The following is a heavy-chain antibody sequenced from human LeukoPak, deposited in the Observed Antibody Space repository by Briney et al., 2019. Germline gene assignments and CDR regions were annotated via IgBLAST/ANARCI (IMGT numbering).Heavy chain of an antibody. Sequence: GGSLRLSCAAPGITLGNNWMHTVRQGPGKGLVWISRINSDGGGAIYADSVKGRFTVSRDNAKSTLYLQMNSLRAEDTAVYYCARDVPHNWFDTWGQGTLVTVSS. CDR1: GITLGNNW. J-gene: IGHJ5*02. V-gene: IGHV3-74*01. CDR3: ARDVPHNWFDT. CDR2: INSDGGGA.